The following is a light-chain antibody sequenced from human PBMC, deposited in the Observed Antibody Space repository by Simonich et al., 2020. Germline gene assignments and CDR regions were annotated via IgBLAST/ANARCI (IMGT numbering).Light chain of an antibody. J-gene: IGLJ3*02. CDR2: DVS. V-gene: IGLV2-14*01. Sequence: QSALTQPASVSGSPGQSITISCTGTSSDVGGYNYVSWYHQHPGKAPKLMIYDVSKRPSGGSNRFSGSKSGNTASLTISGLQAEDEADYYCSSYTSSSWVFGGGTKLTVL. CDR3: SSYTSSSWV. CDR1: SSDVGGYNY.